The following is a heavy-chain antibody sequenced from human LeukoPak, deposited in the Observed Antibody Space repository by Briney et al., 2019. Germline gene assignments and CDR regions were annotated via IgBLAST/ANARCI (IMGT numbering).Heavy chain of an antibody. V-gene: IGHV3-23*01. D-gene: IGHD2-2*03. CDR3: AKDGYVSWAYQLSHFDY. J-gene: IGHJ4*02. CDR2: ISNSGGST. CDR1: AFTFSSYT. Sequence: GGSLRLSCAASAFTFSSYTMSWVHQAPGKGLEWVSAISNSGGSTYYADSVKGRFTISRDNSKNTLYLQMNSLRAEDTAVYYCAKDGYVSWAYQLSHFDYWGQGTLVTVSS.